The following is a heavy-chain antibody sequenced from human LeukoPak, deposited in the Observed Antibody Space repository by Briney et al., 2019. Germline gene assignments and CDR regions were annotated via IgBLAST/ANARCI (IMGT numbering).Heavy chain of an antibody. J-gene: IGHJ4*02. V-gene: IGHV3-23*01. D-gene: IGHD3-3*01. CDR2: ISGSGGGT. CDR3: AKVGPYYDLWSGYFSDY. CDR1: GFTFSSYA. Sequence: GGSLRLSCAASGFTFSSYAMSWVRQAPGKGLEWVSAISGSGGGTYYADSVKGRFTISRDNSKNTLYLQMNSLRGEDTAVYYCAKVGPYYDLWSGYFSDYWGQGTLVTVSS.